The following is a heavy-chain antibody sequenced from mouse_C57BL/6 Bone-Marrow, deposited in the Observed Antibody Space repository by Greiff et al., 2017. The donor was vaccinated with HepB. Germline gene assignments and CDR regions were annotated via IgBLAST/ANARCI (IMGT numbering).Heavy chain of an antibody. Sequence: QVQLQQPGAELVKPGASVKLSCKASGYTFTSYWMHWVKQRPGQGLEWIGMIHPNSGSTNYNEKFKSKATLTVDKSSSTAYMQLSSLTSEDSAVYYCATPVYYDYDYFDYWGQGTTLTVSS. D-gene: IGHD2-4*01. J-gene: IGHJ2*01. CDR2: IHPNSGST. CDR1: GYTFTSYW. CDR3: ATPVYYDYDYFDY. V-gene: IGHV1-64*01.